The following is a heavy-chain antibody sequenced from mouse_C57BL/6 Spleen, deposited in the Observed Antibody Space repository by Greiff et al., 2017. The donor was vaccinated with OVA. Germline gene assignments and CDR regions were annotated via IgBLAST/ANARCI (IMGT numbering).Heavy chain of an antibody. J-gene: IGHJ2*01. D-gene: IGHD1-1*01. V-gene: IGHV1-55*01. CDR1: GYTFTSYW. Sequence: QVQLQQPGAELVKPGASVKMSCKASGYTFTSYWITWVKQRPGQGLEWIGDIYPGSGSTNYNEKFKSKATLTVDTSSSTAYMQLSSLTSEDSAVYDCAREGNYYGSSRYFDYWGQGTTLTVSS. CDR2: IYPGSGST. CDR3: AREGNYYGSSRYFDY.